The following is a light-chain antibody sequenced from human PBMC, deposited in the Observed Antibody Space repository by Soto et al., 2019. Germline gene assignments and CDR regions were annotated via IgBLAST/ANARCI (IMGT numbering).Light chain of an antibody. J-gene: IGKJ1*01. CDR2: DAS. CDR3: QQRSDWPPIT. Sequence: PGATAALSCRASQSVRSHLAWYQQRPGQPPRLLIYDASYRATGVPLRFSGSGSGTEFTLTISSLESGDSAIYYCQQRSDWPPITFGQGTKVDIK. V-gene: IGKV3-11*01. CDR1: QSVRSH.